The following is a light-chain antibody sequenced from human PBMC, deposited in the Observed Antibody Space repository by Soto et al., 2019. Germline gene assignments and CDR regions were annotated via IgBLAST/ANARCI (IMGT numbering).Light chain of an antibody. Sequence: EIVLTQSPGTLSLSPGERATLSCRASQSVSSSYLAWYQQKPGQAPRLLIYGASRRATGIPDRFSGSGSGTDFTLTISRLEPEDFAVYYCQQYGSSRIYTFGQGTKLEIK. CDR3: QQYGSSRIYT. CDR1: QSVSSSY. V-gene: IGKV3-20*01. J-gene: IGKJ2*01. CDR2: GAS.